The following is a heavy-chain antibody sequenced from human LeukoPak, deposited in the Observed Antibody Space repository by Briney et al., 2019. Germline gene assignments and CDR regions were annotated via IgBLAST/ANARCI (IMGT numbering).Heavy chain of an antibody. Sequence: GGSLRLSCAASGFTFIDYDMHWVRQVIGKGLEWVSAIGIRGDTHYSGSVKGRFTISRENAESSLYLQMNSLRVEATAVYYCARGGIQVSGIDEFDYWGQGTLVTVSS. J-gene: IGHJ4*02. CDR3: ARGGIQVSGIDEFDY. CDR1: GFTFIDYD. CDR2: IGIRGDT. D-gene: IGHD6-19*01. V-gene: IGHV3-13*01.